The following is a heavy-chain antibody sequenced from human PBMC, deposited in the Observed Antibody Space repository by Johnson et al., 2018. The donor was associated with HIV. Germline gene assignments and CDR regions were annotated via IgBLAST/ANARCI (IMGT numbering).Heavy chain of an antibody. CDR3: ARDGGIHSSRVVRAFDI. CDR1: GFTFSDYY. Sequence: QVQLVESGGGLVKPGGSLRLSCAASGFTFSDYYMRWLRQAPGKGLEWVSYISSSGSTIYYADSVKGRFTISRDNAKTSLELQMNSLTAEDTAVYYCARDGGIHSSRVVRAFDIWGQGTMVTVSS. V-gene: IGHV3-11*04. J-gene: IGHJ3*02. CDR2: ISSSGSTI. D-gene: IGHD6-13*01.